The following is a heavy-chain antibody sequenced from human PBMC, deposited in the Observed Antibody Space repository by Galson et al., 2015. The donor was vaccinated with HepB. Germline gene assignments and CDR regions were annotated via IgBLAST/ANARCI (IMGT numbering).Heavy chain of an antibody. CDR3: TTSVRSMITFGGVIVPNDYYYYGMDV. CDR1: GFTFSNAW. Sequence: SLRLSCAASGFTFSNAWMNWVRQAPGKGLEWVGRIKSKTDGGTTDYAAPVKGRFTISRDDSKNTLYLQMNSLKTEDTAVYYCTTSVRSMITFGGVIVPNDYYYYGMDVWGQGTTVTVSS. D-gene: IGHD3-16*02. V-gene: IGHV3-15*07. CDR2: IKSKTDGGTT. J-gene: IGHJ6*02.